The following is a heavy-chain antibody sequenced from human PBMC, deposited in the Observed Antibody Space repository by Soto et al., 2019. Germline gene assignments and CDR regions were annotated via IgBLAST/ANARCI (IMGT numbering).Heavy chain of an antibody. D-gene: IGHD2-21*02. CDR3: MSTPYCGRDHSTDPFCSYWYFAI. J-gene: IGHJ2*01. Sequence: EVQFLESGGGLVQPGWSLRLSCAAPGLTFSNYAMSWVRQAPGKGLEWVSSISGSSGSLYYAASVGGRFTISRDNSKHTLYLQRNTLRAEDTAEYYCMSTPYCGRDHSTDPFCSYWYFAIWGRGILVTISS. V-gene: IGHV3-23*01. CDR2: ISGSSGSL. CDR1: GLTFSNYA.